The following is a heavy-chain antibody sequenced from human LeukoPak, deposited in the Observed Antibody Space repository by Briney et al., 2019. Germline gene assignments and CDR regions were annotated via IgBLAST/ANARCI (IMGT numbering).Heavy chain of an antibody. J-gene: IGHJ4*02. V-gene: IGHV4-34*01. D-gene: IGHD6-19*01. Sequence: WSWIRQXPGKGLEWIGEINHSGSTNYNPSLKSRVTISVDTSKNQFSLKLSSVTAADTAVYYCASSGWSRAAFDYWGQGTLVTVSS. CDR3: ASSGWSRAAFDY. CDR2: INHSGST.